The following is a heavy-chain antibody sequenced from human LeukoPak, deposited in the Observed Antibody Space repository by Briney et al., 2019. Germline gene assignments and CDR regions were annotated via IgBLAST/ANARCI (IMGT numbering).Heavy chain of an antibody. CDR3: ARDSVFASSWYLEY. Sequence: KSSETLSLTCTVSGGSISSYYWSWIRQPPGKGLEWIGYIYYSGTTKYNPSVKSRVTISVDTSKNQFSLKLSSVTAADTAVYYCARDSVFASSWYLEYWGQGTPVTVSS. J-gene: IGHJ4*02. CDR2: IYYSGTT. V-gene: IGHV4-59*01. D-gene: IGHD6-13*01. CDR1: GGSISSYY.